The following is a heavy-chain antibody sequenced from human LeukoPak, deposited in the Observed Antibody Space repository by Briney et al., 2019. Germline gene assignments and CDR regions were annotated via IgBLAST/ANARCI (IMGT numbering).Heavy chain of an antibody. D-gene: IGHD6-13*01. J-gene: IGHJ4*02. Sequence: GGSLRFSCAASGFTFSTYARNWVRQAPGKGLEWVSTVSNSGGTTFYADSVRGRFTISRDNSKNTVYLQMNTLRAEDTAVYYCAKRIRGSSWYFDYWGQGTLVTVSS. CDR3: AKRIRGSSWYFDY. V-gene: IGHV3-23*01. CDR2: VSNSGGTT. CDR1: GFTFSTYA.